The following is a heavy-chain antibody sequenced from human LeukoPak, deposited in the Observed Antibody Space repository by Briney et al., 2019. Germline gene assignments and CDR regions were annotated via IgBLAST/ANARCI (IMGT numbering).Heavy chain of an antibody. CDR1: GGTFISYA. CDR2: IIPILGIA. V-gene: IGHV1-69*04. CDR3: ARDPDSRMVAIESDY. Sequence: SVKVSCKASGGTFISYAISWVRQAPGQGLEWMGRIIPILGIANYAQKFQGRVTITADKSTSTAYMELSSLRSEDTAVYYCARDPDSRMVAIESDYWGQGTLVTVSS. D-gene: IGHD3-22*01. J-gene: IGHJ4*02.